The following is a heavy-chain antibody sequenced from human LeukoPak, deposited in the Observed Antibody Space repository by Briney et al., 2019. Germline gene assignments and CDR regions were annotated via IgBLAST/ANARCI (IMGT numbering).Heavy chain of an antibody. CDR1: GFTFDDYA. Sequence: PGGSLRLSCAASGFTFDDYAMHWVRQAPGKGLEWVSGISWNSGSIGYADSVKGRFTISRDNSKNTLYLQMNSLRAEDTAVYYCARERARAAAIDYWGQGTLVTVSS. V-gene: IGHV3-9*01. CDR2: ISWNSGSI. D-gene: IGHD6-13*01. J-gene: IGHJ4*02. CDR3: ARERARAAAIDY.